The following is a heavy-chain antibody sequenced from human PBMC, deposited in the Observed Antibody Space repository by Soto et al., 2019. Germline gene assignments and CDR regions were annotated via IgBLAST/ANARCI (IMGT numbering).Heavy chain of an antibody. Sequence: VQLVESGGGVVQPGRSLRLSCAASGFTFSDYAMHWVRQAPGKGLEWVAVVSHDGRNTHSADSVKGRFTISRDSSKNTVSLEMTSPRAEDTAVYYCAKGGRQWLVTSDFNYCGQGALVTVSS. CDR2: VSHDGRNT. V-gene: IGHV3-30*18. CDR1: GFTFSDYA. J-gene: IGHJ4*02. D-gene: IGHD6-19*01. CDR3: AKGGRQWLVTSDFNY.